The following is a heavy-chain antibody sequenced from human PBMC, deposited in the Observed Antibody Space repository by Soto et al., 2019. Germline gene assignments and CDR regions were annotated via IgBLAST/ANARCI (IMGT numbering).Heavy chain of an antibody. CDR1: GGTFSSYT. D-gene: IGHD5-12*01. CDR2: IIPILGIA. CDR3: ARDHHPRTGYSGYDPFDY. Sequence: SVKVSYKASGGTFSSYTISWVRQAPGQGLEWMGRIIPILGIANYAQKFQGRVTITADKSTSKAYMELSSLRSEDTAVYYCARDHHPRTGYSGYDPFDYWGQGTLVTVSS. V-gene: IGHV1-69*04. J-gene: IGHJ4*02.